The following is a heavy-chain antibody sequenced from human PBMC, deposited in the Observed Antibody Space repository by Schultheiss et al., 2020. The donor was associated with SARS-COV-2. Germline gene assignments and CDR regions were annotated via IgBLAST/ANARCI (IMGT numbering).Heavy chain of an antibody. J-gene: IGHJ6*02. CDR1: GFTFSSYA. V-gene: IGHV3-30*14. CDR2: ISYDGSNK. CDR3: ARDKGGLHLGV. D-gene: IGHD3-16*01. Sequence: GESLKISCAASGFTFSSYAMHWVRQAPGKGLEWVAVISYDGSNKYYADSVKGRFTISRDNSKNTLYLQMNSLRAEDTAVYYCARDKGGLHLGVWGQGTTVTVSS.